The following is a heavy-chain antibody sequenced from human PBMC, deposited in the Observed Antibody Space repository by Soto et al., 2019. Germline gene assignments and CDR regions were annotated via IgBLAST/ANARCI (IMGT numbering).Heavy chain of an antibody. CDR2: INPSGGST. V-gene: IGHV1-46*01. J-gene: IGHJ4*02. CDR1: GYTFTSYY. D-gene: IGHD3-10*01. Sequence: ASVKVSCKASGYTFTSYYMHWVRQAPGQGLEWMGIINPSGGSTSYAQKFQGRVTMTRDTSTSTVYMELSSLRSEDTAVYYCARATFSFFTYYQSGTFDYWGQGTLVTVSS. CDR3: ARATFSFFTYYQSGTFDY.